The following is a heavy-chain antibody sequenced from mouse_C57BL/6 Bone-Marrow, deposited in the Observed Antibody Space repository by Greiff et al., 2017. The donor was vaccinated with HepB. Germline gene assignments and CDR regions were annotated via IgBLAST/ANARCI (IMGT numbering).Heavy chain of an antibody. D-gene: IGHD1-1*01. CDR3: AGTTVVARNYYAMDY. J-gene: IGHJ4*01. Sequence: QVQLQQPGAELVKPGASVKMSCKASGYTFTSYWITWVKQRPGQGLEWIGDIYPGSGSTNYNEKFKSKATLTVDTSSSTAYMQLSSLTSEDSAVYYWAGTTVVARNYYAMDYWGQGTSVTVSS. V-gene: IGHV1-55*01. CDR1: GYTFTSYW. CDR2: IYPGSGST.